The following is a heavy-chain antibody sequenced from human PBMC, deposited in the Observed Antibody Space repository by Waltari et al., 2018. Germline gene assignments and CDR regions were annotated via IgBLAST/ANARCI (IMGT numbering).Heavy chain of an antibody. J-gene: IGHJ4*02. CDR3: ARGDRTVDY. CDR1: GYSISSGYY. Sequence: QVQLQESGPGLVKPSETLSLTCDVSGYSISSGYYWGCIRQPPGKGLEWIGSIYLSGSTYYNPSLKRRVTISVDTSKNQFSLKLSSVTAADTAVYYCARGDRTVDYWGQGTLVTVSS. V-gene: IGHV4-38-2*01. D-gene: IGHD2-21*02. CDR2: IYLSGST.